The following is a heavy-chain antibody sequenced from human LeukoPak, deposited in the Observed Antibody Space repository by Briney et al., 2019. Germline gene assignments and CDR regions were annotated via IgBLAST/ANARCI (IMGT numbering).Heavy chain of an antibody. J-gene: IGHJ4*02. CDR1: EFSVGSNY. CDR3: AREGYDYVWGSYRYTYDSFDY. D-gene: IGHD3-16*02. V-gene: IGHV3-21*01. Sequence: GGSLRLSCAASEFSVGSNYMNWVRQAPGKGLEWVSSISSSSSYIYYADSVKGRFTISRDNAKNSLYLQMNSLRAEDTAVYYCAREGYDYVWGSYRYTYDSFDYWGQGTLVTVSS. CDR2: ISSSSSYI.